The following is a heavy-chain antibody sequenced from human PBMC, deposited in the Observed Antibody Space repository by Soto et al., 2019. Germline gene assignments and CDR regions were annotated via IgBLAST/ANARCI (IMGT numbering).Heavy chain of an antibody. CDR1: GSTFSTYA. CDR2: ISGSGGTA. Sequence: GGSLRLSCAASGSTFSTYAMNWVRQAPGKGLEWVSVISGSGGTAYYADSVKGRFTTSRDNSRNTLYLQMNSLRAEDTAVYYCAKDRDGSTKVLDYWGQGTLVTVSS. CDR3: AKDRDGSTKVLDY. V-gene: IGHV3-23*01. D-gene: IGHD6-13*01. J-gene: IGHJ4*02.